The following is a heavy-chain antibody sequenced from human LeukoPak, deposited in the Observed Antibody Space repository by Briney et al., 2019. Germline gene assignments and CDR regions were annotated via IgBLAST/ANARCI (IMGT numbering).Heavy chain of an antibody. D-gene: IGHD2-2*01. CDR3: AKDADIVVVPAAGGNFDY. CDR1: GFTFSSYA. CDR2: ISGSGGST. Sequence: PGGSLRLSCAASGFTFSSYAMSWVRQAPGKGLEWVSAISGSGGSTYYADSVKGRFTISRDNSKNTLYLQMNSLRAEDTAVYYRAKDADIVVVPAAGGNFDYWGQGTLVTVSS. J-gene: IGHJ4*02. V-gene: IGHV3-23*01.